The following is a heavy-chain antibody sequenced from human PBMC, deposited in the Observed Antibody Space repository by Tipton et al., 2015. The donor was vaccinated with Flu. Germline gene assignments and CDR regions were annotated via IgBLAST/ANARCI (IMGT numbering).Heavy chain of an antibody. CDR2: VYTSGST. J-gene: IGHJ6*02. CDR3: ARDDGDYGLGSYHYYYGMDV. V-gene: IGHV4-61*02. Sequence: TLSLTCTVSGDSISSGTYYWSWIRQPAGKGLEWIGRVYTSGSTNYNPSLRSRVTISVDTSKNQFSLKLSSVTAADTAVYYCARDDGDYGLGSYHYYYGMDVWGQGTTVTVAS. D-gene: IGHD3-10*01. CDR1: GDSISSGTYY.